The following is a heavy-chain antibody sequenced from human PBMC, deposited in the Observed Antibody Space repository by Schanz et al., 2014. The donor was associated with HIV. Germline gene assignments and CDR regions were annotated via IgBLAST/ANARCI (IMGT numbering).Heavy chain of an antibody. J-gene: IGHJ4*02. CDR3: ARVSRPYSSGWYNVDY. Sequence: QVHLVESGGGVVQPGRSLRLSCAASGFTFSSYGMHWVRQAPGKGLEWVAALWYDGTNTLYADSVKGRFTISRDDSANTVHLQMSSVRAEDTGVYFCARVSRPYSSGWYNVDYWGQGTLVTVSS. V-gene: IGHV3-33*08. D-gene: IGHD6-19*01. CDR2: LWYDGTNT. CDR1: GFTFSSYG.